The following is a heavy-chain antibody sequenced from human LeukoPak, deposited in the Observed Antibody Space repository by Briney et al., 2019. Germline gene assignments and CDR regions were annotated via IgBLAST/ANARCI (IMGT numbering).Heavy chain of an antibody. J-gene: IGHJ4*01. Sequence: SETLSLTCTVSGGSISIYYWSWIRQPPGKGLEWIGYIYDSGSTNYNPSLKSRVTISVDTSRNQFSLKLSSVTAADTAVYYCASLLGPLSYNFGFARDYWGQGTLVTVSS. CDR3: ASLLGPLSYNFGFARDY. CDR2: IYDSGST. CDR1: GGSISIYY. D-gene: IGHD5-18*01. V-gene: IGHV4-59*01.